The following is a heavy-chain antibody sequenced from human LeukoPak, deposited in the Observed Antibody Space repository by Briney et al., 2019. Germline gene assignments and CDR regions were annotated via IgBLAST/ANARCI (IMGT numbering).Heavy chain of an antibody. J-gene: IGHJ4*02. CDR1: GCTFSSYS. CDR2: ISSSSSYI. Sequence: GGSLRLSCAASGCTFSSYSMNWVRQAPGKGLEWVSSISSSSSYIYYADSVKGRFTISRDNAKNSLYLQMNSLRAEDTAVYYCARDPDGYNPRLFDYWGQGTLVTVSS. V-gene: IGHV3-21*01. D-gene: IGHD5-24*01. CDR3: ARDPDGYNPRLFDY.